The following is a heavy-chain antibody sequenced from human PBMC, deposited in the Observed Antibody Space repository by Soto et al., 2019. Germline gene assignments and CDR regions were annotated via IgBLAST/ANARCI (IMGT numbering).Heavy chain of an antibody. CDR1: GFTFSSYG. CDR3: AKESYYDSSGYYSSPYYFDY. CDR2: ISYDGSNK. J-gene: IGHJ4*02. Sequence: LRLSCAASGFTFSSYGMHWVRQAPGKGLEWVAVISYDGSNKYYADSVKGRFTISRDNSKNTLYLQMNSLRAEDTAVYYCAKESYYDSSGYYSSPYYFDYWGQGTLVTVSS. D-gene: IGHD3-22*01. V-gene: IGHV3-30*18.